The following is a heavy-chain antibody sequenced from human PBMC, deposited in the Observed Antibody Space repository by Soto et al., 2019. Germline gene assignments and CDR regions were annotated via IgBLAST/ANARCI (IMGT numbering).Heavy chain of an antibody. CDR1: GYTFTSYV. Sequence: ASVKVSCKSSGYTFTSYVINWVRQAPGQGLEWVGWISTYTGHTNYAQKLQDRVTMTTDTSTSTTYMELRSLTSDDTAFYYGAREYPSCDSYFEYCGQGTRVAVSS. V-gene: IGHV1-18*01. J-gene: IGHJ4*02. CDR3: AREYPSCDSYFEY. D-gene: IGHD3-3*01. CDR2: ISTYTGHT.